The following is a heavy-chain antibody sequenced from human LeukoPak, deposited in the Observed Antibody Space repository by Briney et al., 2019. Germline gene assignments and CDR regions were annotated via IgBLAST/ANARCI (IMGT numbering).Heavy chain of an antibody. D-gene: IGHD3-10*01. J-gene: IGHJ4*02. CDR3: AALSGSSGY. V-gene: IGHV3-30*03. CDR2: ITYDGYYK. Sequence: PGTSLRLSCAASGFTFTSYGMHWVRQAPGKGLEWVALITYDGYYKYYSDSVKGRFTISSDTSKNTMYLQMGSLRAEDMAVYYCAALSGSSGYWGQGTLVTVSS. CDR1: GFTFTSYG.